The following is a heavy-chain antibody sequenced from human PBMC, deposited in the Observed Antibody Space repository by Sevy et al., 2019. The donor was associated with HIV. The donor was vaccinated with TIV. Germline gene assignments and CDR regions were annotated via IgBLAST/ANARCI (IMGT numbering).Heavy chain of an antibody. V-gene: IGHV3-9*01. D-gene: IGHD1-26*01. J-gene: IGHJ2*01. CDR2: ISGNGGSI. CDR3: AKDIYSGSYYLGGYFGL. Sequence: GGSLRLSCAASGFTFDDYAMHWVRQAPGKGLEWVSGISGNGGSIGYADSVKGRFTISRDNAKNSLYLQMNSLRAEDTALYDCAKDIYSGSYYLGGYFGLWGRGTLVTVSS. CDR1: GFTFDDYA.